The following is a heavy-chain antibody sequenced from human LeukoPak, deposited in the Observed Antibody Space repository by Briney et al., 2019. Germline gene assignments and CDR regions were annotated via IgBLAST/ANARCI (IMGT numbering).Heavy chain of an antibody. D-gene: IGHD5-24*01. Sequence: SETLSLTCTVSGGSISSGDYYWSWIRQPPGKGLEWIGYIYYSGSTYYNPSLKSRVTISVDTSKNQFSLNLNSVTAADTAVYYCARGAGDGYNRVDYWGQGTLVTVSS. J-gene: IGHJ4*02. CDR1: GGSISSGDYY. V-gene: IGHV4-30-4*01. CDR2: IYYSGST. CDR3: ARGAGDGYNRVDY.